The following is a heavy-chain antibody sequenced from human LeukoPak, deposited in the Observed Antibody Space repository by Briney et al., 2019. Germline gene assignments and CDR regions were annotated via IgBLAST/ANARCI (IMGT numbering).Heavy chain of an antibody. Sequence: PGGSLRLSCAASGFTFNNFAMDWVRQAPGKGLQWLSYISRSGSTTYYEDSVKGRFTISRDSATQSVFLQMNSLRADDTAVYYCARHGDYGDDYWGQGTLVTVSS. V-gene: IGHV3-48*01. CDR2: ISRSGSTT. D-gene: IGHD4-17*01. CDR3: ARHGDYGDDY. J-gene: IGHJ4*02. CDR1: GFTFNNFA.